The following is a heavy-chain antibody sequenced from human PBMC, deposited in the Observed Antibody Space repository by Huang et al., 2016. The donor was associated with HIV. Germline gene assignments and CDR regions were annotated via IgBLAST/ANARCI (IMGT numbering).Heavy chain of an antibody. Sequence: EVQLVESGGRLVQPGGSLRLSCEASGFAFTTYSMNWVRQAPGKGLEWISYISSNSRTTQYADSAKGRFTISRDNAKNSLFLQMNSLRLEDTAMYYCARGYMPPADYWGQGTLVTVAS. J-gene: IGHJ4*02. CDR1: GFAFTTYS. CDR3: ARGYMPPADY. V-gene: IGHV3-48*01. D-gene: IGHD2-2*01. CDR2: ISSNSRTT.